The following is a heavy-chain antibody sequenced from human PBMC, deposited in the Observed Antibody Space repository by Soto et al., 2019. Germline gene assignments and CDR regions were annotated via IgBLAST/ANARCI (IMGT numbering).Heavy chain of an antibody. Sequence: GGSLRLSCAASGFTFSNAWMSWVRQAPGKGLEWVGRINSKTDGGTTDYAAPVKGRFTISRDDSKNTLYLQINSLKTEDPAVYYCTSDPSPVVRMVDALGDAFDIWGQGTMVTVSS. CDR2: INSKTDGGTT. J-gene: IGHJ3*02. CDR1: GFTFSNAW. V-gene: IGHV3-15*01. D-gene: IGHD2-8*01. CDR3: TSDPSPVVRMVDALGDAFDI.